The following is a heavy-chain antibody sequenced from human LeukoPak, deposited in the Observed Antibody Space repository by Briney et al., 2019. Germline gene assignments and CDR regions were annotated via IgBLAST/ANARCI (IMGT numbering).Heavy chain of an antibody. Sequence: GGSLRLSCAASGFTFSSYGMHWVRQAPGKGLEWVAVIWYDGSNKYYADSVKGRFTISRDNSKNTLYLQMNSLRAEDTAVYYCARGGPRITMIVAPYFDYWGQGTLVTVSS. CDR2: IWYDGSNK. V-gene: IGHV3-33*08. CDR3: ARGGPRITMIVAPYFDY. D-gene: IGHD3-22*01. J-gene: IGHJ4*02. CDR1: GFTFSSYG.